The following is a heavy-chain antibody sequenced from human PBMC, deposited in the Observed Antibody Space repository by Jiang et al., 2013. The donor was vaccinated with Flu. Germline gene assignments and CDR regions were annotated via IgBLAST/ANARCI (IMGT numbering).Heavy chain of an antibody. CDR3: AREGLASHIVVVPAAI. J-gene: IGHJ4*02. CDR1: GDSVPSNSAA. D-gene: IGHD2-2*02. CDR2: TYYRSKWYN. V-gene: IGHV6-1*01. Sequence: TSQTLSLTCAISGDSVPSNSAAWNWIRQSPSRGLEWLGRTYYRSKWYNDYAVSVKSRITINPDTSKNQFSLQLNSVTPEDTAVYYCAREGLASHIVVVPAAIWGQGTLVTVSS.